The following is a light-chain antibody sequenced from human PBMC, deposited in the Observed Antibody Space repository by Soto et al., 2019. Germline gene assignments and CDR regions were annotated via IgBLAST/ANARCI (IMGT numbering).Light chain of an antibody. V-gene: IGKV2-28*01. Sequence: DIVMTQSPLSLPVTPGEPASISCRSSQSLRHHNGYYYLDWYLQKPGQSPQVLIYLGSNRASGVPDRVSGIGSGTVFTLKISRVEAEDVGVYYCIQTLQAPYSFGQGTKLEIK. CDR3: IQTLQAPYS. J-gene: IGKJ2*01. CDR2: LGS. CDR1: QSLRHHNGYYY.